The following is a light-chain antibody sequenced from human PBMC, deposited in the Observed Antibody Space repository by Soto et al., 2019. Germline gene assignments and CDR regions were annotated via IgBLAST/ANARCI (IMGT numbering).Light chain of an antibody. CDR1: QSVSRN. Sequence: EIVLTQSPATLSVSPGDRAALSCRASQSVSRNLAWYQHKPGQSPRLLISGASTGASGIPPRFSGSGYGTELTITIDRMKYADFEVYYCQQYDRWTVTFGGGTKVDIK. J-gene: IGKJ4*01. CDR2: GAS. V-gene: IGKV3-15*01. CDR3: QQYDRWTVT.